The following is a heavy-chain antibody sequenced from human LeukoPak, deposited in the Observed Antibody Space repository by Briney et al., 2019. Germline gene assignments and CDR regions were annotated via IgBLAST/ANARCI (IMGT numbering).Heavy chain of an antibody. V-gene: IGHV3-30*03. CDR1: GFTFSSYG. J-gene: IGHJ5*02. CDR3: ARDLGQYYDTSDNWFDP. D-gene: IGHD3-22*01. Sequence: GGSLRLSCAASGFTFSSYGMHWVRQAPGKGLEWVAVISYDGSNKYYADSVKGRFTISRDNSKNTLYQQMNSLRAEDTAVYYCARDLGQYYDTSDNWFDPWGQGTLVTVSS. CDR2: ISYDGSNK.